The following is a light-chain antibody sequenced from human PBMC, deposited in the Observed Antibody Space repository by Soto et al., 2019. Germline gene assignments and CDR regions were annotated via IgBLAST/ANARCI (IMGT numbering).Light chain of an antibody. CDR2: GAS. CDR3: LQFDISPLYT. J-gene: IGKJ2*01. CDR1: QSVSSSS. Sequence: EIVLTQSPGTLSLSPGERATLSCRASQSVSSSSLTWYQQKPGQAPRLLIYGASTRATGIPDRFSGSGSGTDFSLTISRLEPDDFAVYYCLQFDISPLYTFGQGTTVDIK. V-gene: IGKV3-20*01.